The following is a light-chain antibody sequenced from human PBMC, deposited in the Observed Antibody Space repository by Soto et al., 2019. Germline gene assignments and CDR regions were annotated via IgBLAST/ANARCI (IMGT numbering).Light chain of an antibody. CDR3: SSYAGSSNV. CDR1: SSDVGGYNY. V-gene: IGLV2-8*01. Sequence: QSVLTQPPSASGSPGQSVAISCTGTSSDVGGYNYVPWYQQHPGKAPKLMIYEVNKRPSGVPDRFSGSKSDNTASLTVSGLQAEDEADYYCSSYAGSSNVFGTGTKVTVL. CDR2: EVN. J-gene: IGLJ1*01.